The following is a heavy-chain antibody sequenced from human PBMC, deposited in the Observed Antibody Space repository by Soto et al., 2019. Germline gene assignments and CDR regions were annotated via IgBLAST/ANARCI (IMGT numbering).Heavy chain of an antibody. CDR2: IIPIFGTA. J-gene: IGHJ6*02. V-gene: IGHV1-69*06. CDR1: GGTFSSYA. CDR3: ASGYGPVKSYHYYDGMDV. Sequence: SVKVSCKASGGTFSSYAISWVRQAPGQGLEWMGGIIPIFGTANYAQKFQGRVTITADKSTSTAYMELSSRRSEDTAVYYCASGYGPVKSYHYYDGMDVWGQGTTVTVSS. D-gene: IGHD5-12*01.